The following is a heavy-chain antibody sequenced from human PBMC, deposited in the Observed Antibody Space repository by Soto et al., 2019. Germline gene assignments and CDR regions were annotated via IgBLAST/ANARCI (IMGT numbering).Heavy chain of an antibody. J-gene: IGHJ6*02. CDR2: ISAYNGNT. CDR1: GYTFTSYG. V-gene: IGHV1-18*01. Sequence: QVQLVQSGAEVKKPGASVKVSCKASGYTFTSYGISWVRQAPGQGLEWMGWISAYNGNTNYAQKLQGRVTMTTDTATSTAYMELRSMRSDDKAVYYCARERGGRGLANPFYYYYGMDVWGQGTTVTVSS. CDR3: ARERGGRGLANPFYYYYGMDV. D-gene: IGHD6-19*01.